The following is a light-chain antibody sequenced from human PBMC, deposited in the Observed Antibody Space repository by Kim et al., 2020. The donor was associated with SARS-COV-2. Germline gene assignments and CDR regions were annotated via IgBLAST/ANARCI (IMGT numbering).Light chain of an antibody. CDR2: AAS. CDR3: HQSYSTPYT. CDR1: QSISSY. Sequence: AWIGDSVTITCRASQSISSYLNWYQQKPGKAHKLLIYAASSLKSGAPSRFSGSGSETDFTLTISSLQPEDFATYCCHQSYSTPYTFGQGTKLEI. J-gene: IGKJ2*01. V-gene: IGKV1-39*01.